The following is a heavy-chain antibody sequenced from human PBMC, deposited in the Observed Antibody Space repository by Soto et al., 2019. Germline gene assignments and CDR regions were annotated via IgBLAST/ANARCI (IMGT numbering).Heavy chain of an antibody. J-gene: IGHJ4*02. Sequence: EVQLLESGGGLVQPGGSLRHSCAASGFTFSSYAMRWVRQAPGKGLEWVSAISGSGGSTYYADSVKGRFTISRDNSKNTLYLQMISLRAEDTAVYYCARRGSGSYYDYWGQGTLVTVSS. CDR3: ARRGSGSYYDY. CDR2: ISGSGGST. D-gene: IGHD1-26*01. CDR1: GFTFSSYA. V-gene: IGHV3-23*01.